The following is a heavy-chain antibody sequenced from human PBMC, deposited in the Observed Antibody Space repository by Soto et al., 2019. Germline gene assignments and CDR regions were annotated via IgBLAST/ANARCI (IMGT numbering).Heavy chain of an antibody. D-gene: IGHD3-22*01. CDR3: ARENRSGDFDY. CDR2: IYYSGST. J-gene: IGHJ4*02. V-gene: IGHV4-59*01. CDR1: GGSISSYY. Sequence: SETLSLTCTVSGGSISSYYWSWIRQPPGKGLEWIGYIYYSGSTNYNPSLKSRVTISVDTSKNQFSLKLSSVTAADTAVYYCARENRSGDFDYWGQGTLVTVSS.